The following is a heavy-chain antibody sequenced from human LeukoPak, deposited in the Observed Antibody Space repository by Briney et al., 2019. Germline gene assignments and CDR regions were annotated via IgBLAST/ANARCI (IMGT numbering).Heavy chain of an antibody. CDR1: GFTFSSYW. J-gene: IGHJ4*02. CDR2: INSDGSST. Sequence: GGSLRLSCAASGFTFSSYWMHWVRQAPGKGLVWVSRINSDGSSTSYADSVKGRFIISRQNAKNTLCLQMNSLRAEDTAVYYCAVSSGWHGGFDYWGQGTLVTVSS. D-gene: IGHD6-19*01. CDR3: AVSSGWHGGFDY. V-gene: IGHV3-74*01.